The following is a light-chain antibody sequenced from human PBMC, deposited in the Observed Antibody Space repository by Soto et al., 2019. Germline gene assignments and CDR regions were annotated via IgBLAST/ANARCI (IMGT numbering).Light chain of an antibody. CDR2: GDN. CDR1: GSSIGTNT. J-gene: IGLJ2*01. Sequence: QSVLTHPPSASGTPGQRVTISCSGSGSSIGTNTVNWYRQLPGTAPKLLIYGDNQRPSGVPDRFSGSKSGTSASLAISGLQSEDEADYYCAAWDGSLNNVLFGGGTKVTVL. V-gene: IGLV1-44*01. CDR3: AAWDGSLNNVL.